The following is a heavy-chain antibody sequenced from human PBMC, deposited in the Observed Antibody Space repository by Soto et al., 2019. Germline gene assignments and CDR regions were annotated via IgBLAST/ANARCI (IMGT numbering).Heavy chain of an antibody. V-gene: IGHV3-30*04. CDR1: GFTFSSYA. D-gene: IGHD3-22*01. CDR2: ISYDGSNK. J-gene: IGHJ6*02. Sequence: GSLRLSCAASGFTFSSYAMHWVRQAPGKGLEWVAVISYDGSNKYYADSVKGRFTISRDNSKNTLYLQMNSVRAEDTADYCCAREPPGGDSSGYYYYYYYGMDVLGQGTTVTVSS. CDR3: AREPPGGDSSGYYYYYYYGMDV.